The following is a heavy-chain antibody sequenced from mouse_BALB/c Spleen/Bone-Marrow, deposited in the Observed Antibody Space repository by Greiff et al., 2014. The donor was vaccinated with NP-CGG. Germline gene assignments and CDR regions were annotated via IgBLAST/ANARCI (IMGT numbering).Heavy chain of an antibody. D-gene: IGHD2-10*02. CDR1: GYSFTGYY. J-gene: IGHJ3*01. V-gene: IGHV1S30*02. Sequence: LVESGPELVKPGPSVKISCKASGYSFTGYYMHWVKQSHGKSLEWIGVINPYNGGISYNQKFKGKATLTVDTSSSTAFMELHSLTSEDSLVYYCARQLYGNYAYWGQGTLVTVSA. CDR2: INPYNGGI. CDR3: ARQLYGNYAY.